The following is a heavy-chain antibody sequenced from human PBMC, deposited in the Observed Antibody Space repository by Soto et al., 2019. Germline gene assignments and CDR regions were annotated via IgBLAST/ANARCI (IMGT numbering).Heavy chain of an antibody. CDR2: ISANGRNA. V-gene: IGHV3-23*01. Sequence: PRGSLRLSCAASGFTFSNYAMNWIRQAPGKGLEWLSSISANGRNAYYADSVKGRFTISRDRSKNTLYLQLDSLRVEDTAIYFCAKDLSSLGWLALGGPFVSSGQGPLVT. CDR3: AKDLSSLGWLALGGPFVS. CDR1: GFTFSNYA. J-gene: IGHJ4*02. D-gene: IGHD3-22*01.